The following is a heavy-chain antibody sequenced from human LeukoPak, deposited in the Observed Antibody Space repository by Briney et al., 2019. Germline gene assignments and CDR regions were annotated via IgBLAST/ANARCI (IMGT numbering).Heavy chain of an antibody. CDR2: IYHSGST. J-gene: IGHJ3*02. CDR1: GGSISSGGYS. CDR3: ASGNTGYDRDSFDI. D-gene: IGHD5-12*01. Sequence: PSQTLSLTCAVSGGSISSGGYSWSWVRQPPGEGLEWVGYIYHSGSTYYNPSLQSRVTISLDRSKNQSSLELSSMTAADTAVYYCASGNTGYDRDSFDIWGQGTMVTVSS. V-gene: IGHV4-30-2*01.